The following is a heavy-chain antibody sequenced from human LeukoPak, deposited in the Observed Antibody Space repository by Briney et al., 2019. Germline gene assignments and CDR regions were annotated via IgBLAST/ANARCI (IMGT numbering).Heavy chain of an antibody. D-gene: IGHD6-13*01. J-gene: IGHJ4*02. CDR3: ARRTGAAAVDY. V-gene: IGHV4-59*01. CDR1: GGSFSGYY. Sequence: PSETLSLTCAVYGGSFSGYYWSWIRQPPGKGLEWIGYIYYSGSTNYNPSLKSRVTISVDTSKNQFSLKLSSVTAADTAVYYCARRTGAAAVDYWGQGTLVTVSS. CDR2: IYYSGST.